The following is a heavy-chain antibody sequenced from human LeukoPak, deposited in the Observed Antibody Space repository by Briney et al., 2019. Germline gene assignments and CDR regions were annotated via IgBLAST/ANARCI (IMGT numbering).Heavy chain of an antibody. CDR1: GXTFSTHS. V-gene: IGHV3-21*01. CDR3: ARGYSDSEGY. D-gene: IGHD4-11*01. J-gene: IGHJ4*02. CDR2: ITSSSYI. Sequence: GGSLRLSCAASGXTFSTHSVNWVRQAPGKGLEWVSSITSSSYIYYADSVKGRLTISRDDAKNSLYLQMNSLRAEDTAVYYCARGYSDSEGYWGQGTLVTVSS.